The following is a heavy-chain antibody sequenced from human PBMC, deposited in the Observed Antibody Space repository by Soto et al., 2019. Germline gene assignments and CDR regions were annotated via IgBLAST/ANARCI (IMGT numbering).Heavy chain of an antibody. Sequence: GGSLRLSCTASGFTFNTAWMNWVRQMPGKGLEWMGIIYPGDSDTRYSPSFQGQVTISADKSISTAYLQWSSLKASDTAMYYCARVYSYGDYDYDLDYWGQGTLVTVSS. V-gene: IGHV5-51*01. CDR3: ARVYSYGDYDYDLDY. J-gene: IGHJ4*02. CDR2: IYPGDSDT. CDR1: GFTFNTAW. D-gene: IGHD4-17*01.